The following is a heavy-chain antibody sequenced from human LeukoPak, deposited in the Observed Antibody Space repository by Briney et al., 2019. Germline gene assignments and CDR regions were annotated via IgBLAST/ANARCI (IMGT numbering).Heavy chain of an antibody. CDR3: ARVNQAVADHFDY. CDR1: GGSISSYY. Sequence: SETLSLTCTVSGGSISSYYWSWIRQPPGKGLEWIGYIYYSGSTNYNPSLKSRVTISVDTSKNQFSLTLYSVTAADTAVYYCARVNQAVADHFDYWGQGTLVTVSS. V-gene: IGHV4-59*01. D-gene: IGHD6-19*01. CDR2: IYYSGST. J-gene: IGHJ4*02.